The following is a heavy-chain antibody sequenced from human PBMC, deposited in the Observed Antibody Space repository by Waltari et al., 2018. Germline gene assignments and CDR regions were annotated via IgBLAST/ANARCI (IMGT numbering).Heavy chain of an antibody. V-gene: IGHV4-4*02. Sequence: KGLEWIGEIYHSGSTNYNPSLKSRVTISVDKSKNQFSLKLSSVTAADTAVYYCARVSEKPRNLDYWGQGTLVTVSS. J-gene: IGHJ4*02. CDR3: ARVSEKPRNLDY. CDR2: IYHSGST.